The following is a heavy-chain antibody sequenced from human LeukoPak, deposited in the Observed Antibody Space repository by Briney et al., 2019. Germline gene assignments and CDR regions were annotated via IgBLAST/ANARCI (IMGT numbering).Heavy chain of an antibody. Sequence: PGGSLRLACAASGFTFSSYSMNWVRQAPGKGLEWVPSISSSSSYIYYADSVKGRFTISRDNAKNSLYLQMNSLRAEDTAVYYCARDVAAAGNDYWGQGTLVTVSS. J-gene: IGHJ4*02. CDR2: ISSSSSYI. V-gene: IGHV3-21*01. CDR1: GFTFSSYS. CDR3: ARDVAAAGNDY. D-gene: IGHD6-13*01.